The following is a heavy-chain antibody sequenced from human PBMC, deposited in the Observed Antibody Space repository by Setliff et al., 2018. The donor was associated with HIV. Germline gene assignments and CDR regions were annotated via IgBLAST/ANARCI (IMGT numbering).Heavy chain of an antibody. CDR3: ALASIVSTARWNH. CDR2: ISGYNDNT. Sequence: ASVKVSCKASGYTFRNFAISWVRQAPGQGLEWMGWISGYNDNTNYAQKFQGRVTMTTDTTSSTSYMELRSLTSADTAMYYCALASIVSTARWNHWGRGTLVTVS. CDR1: GYTFRNFA. D-gene: IGHD1-26*01. J-gene: IGHJ5*02. V-gene: IGHV1-18*01.